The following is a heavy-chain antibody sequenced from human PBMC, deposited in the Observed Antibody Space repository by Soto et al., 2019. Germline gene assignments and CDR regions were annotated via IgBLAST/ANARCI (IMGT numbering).Heavy chain of an antibody. D-gene: IGHD6-19*01. CDR3: ARSVEGHFDY. J-gene: IGHJ4*02. Sequence: GGSLRLSCAASGFTFSIYSMNWVRQAPGKGLEWFSYITSDTKTIKYADSVKGRFTISRDNAKNSLYLQMNSLRDEDTAVYYCARSVEGHFDYWGQGTVVTVSS. CDR1: GFTFSIYS. V-gene: IGHV3-48*02. CDR2: ITSDTKTI.